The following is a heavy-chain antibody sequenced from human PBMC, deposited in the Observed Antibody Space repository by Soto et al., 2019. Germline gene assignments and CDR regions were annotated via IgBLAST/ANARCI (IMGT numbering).Heavy chain of an antibody. Sequence: ESGGGVVQPGRSLRLSCAASGFSFSSCAMHWVRQAPGKGLEWVAVVSHDGSNKYYADSVKGRVTISRDNSINTVYLQMNSLRAEETVVYYWAGVILALAAIPYYFAYWAQGPWSPSPQ. V-gene: IGHV3-30-3*01. CDR1: GFSFSSCA. CDR2: VSHDGSNK. CDR3: AGVILALAAIPYYFAY. D-gene: IGHD2-21*02. J-gene: IGHJ4*02.